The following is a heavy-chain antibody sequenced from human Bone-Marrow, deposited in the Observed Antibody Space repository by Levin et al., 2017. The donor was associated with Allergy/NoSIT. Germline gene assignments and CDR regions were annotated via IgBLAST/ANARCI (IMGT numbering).Heavy chain of an antibody. CDR1: EFTFSKAR. Sequence: GGSLRLSCAASEFTFSKARMSWVRQAPGQGLEWIGRIKSNIEGGSADYTAPVKGRFTITREDTKNTVYLQMNSLKDEDTAVYYCSSHGGSGSAPQFDYWGQGTLVTVSS. D-gene: IGHD2-15*01. CDR3: SSHGGSGSAPQFDY. CDR2: IKSNIEGGSA. J-gene: IGHJ4*02. V-gene: IGHV3-15*01.